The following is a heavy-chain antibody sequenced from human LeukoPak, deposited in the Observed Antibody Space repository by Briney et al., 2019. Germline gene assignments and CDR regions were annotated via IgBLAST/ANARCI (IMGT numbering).Heavy chain of an antibody. CDR1: GFTFSNAW. Sequence: GGSLRLSCAASGFTFSNAWMSWVRQAPGKGLEWVGRIKSKTDGGTTDYAAPVKGRFTISRDDSKNTLYLQMSSLKTEDTAVYYCTTQYYDILTGTDYWGQGTLVTVSS. V-gene: IGHV3-15*01. CDR2: IKSKTDGGTT. CDR3: TTQYYDILTGTDY. J-gene: IGHJ4*02. D-gene: IGHD3-9*01.